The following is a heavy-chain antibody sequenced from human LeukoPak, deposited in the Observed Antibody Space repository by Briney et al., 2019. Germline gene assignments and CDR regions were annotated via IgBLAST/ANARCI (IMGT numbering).Heavy chain of an antibody. CDR2: INSDGINT. CDR3: ARDEGPVTATTFDY. CDR1: GFTFSNYW. Sequence: GGSLRLSCAAPGFTFSNYWMHWVRQAPGKGLVWVSRINSDGINTSYADSVKGRFTISRDNAKNTLNLQMNSLRAEDTAVYYCARDEGPVTATTFDYWGQGTLVTVSS. D-gene: IGHD2-21*02. J-gene: IGHJ4*02. V-gene: IGHV3-74*01.